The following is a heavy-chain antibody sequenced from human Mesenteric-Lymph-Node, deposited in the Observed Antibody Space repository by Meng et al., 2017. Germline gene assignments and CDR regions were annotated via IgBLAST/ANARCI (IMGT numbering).Heavy chain of an antibody. CDR3: ARHYDY. CDR1: GGPIRGYY. CDR2: INYGGNT. Sequence: VQLQQGGAGLLKPSETLSLTCAVSGGPIRGYYWSWIRQPPGKGLEWIGEINYGGNTNYIASLKSRLTISVDTSKNQISLTLSSVTAADTGVYYCARHYDYWGPGTLVTVSS. J-gene: IGHJ4*02. V-gene: IGHV4-34*01.